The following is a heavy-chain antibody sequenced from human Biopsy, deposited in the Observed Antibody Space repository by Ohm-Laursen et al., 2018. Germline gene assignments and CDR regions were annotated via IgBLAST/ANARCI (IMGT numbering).Heavy chain of an antibody. CDR3: ARDSRGGHLNTTLITGKNLDS. V-gene: IGHV4-59*01. J-gene: IGHJ4*02. CDR2: IYYTGST. CDR1: RDSISNYY. D-gene: IGHD3-16*01. Sequence: GTLSLTWTVSRDSISNYYWTWIRQSPGKGLEWIGYIYYTGSTNYNPSVKSRVTISVDTSKNQFSLKLNSVTAADTAVYFCARDSRGGHLNTTLITGKNLDSWGQGILVTVSS.